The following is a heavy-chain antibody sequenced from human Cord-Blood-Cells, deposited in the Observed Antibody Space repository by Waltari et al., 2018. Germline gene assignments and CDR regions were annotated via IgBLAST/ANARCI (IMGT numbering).Heavy chain of an antibody. Sequence: EVQLVESGGGLIQRGGSMRPSCAASGFTASSHDMSWGGQAPGKGLEWVSVIYSGGSTYYADSVKGRFTISRDNSKNTLYLQMNSLRAEDTAVYYCARDYGSGSNYYMDVWGKGTTVTVSS. J-gene: IGHJ6*03. D-gene: IGHD3-10*01. CDR3: ARDYGSGSNYYMDV. V-gene: IGHV3-53*01. CDR1: GFTASSHD. CDR2: IYSGGST.